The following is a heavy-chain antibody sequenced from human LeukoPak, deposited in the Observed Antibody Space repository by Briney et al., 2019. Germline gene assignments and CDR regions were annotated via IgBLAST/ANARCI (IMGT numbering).Heavy chain of an antibody. CDR2: IFYTGSA. CDR3: ARVRDGSRLDY. V-gene: IGHV4-4*02. J-gene: IGHJ4*02. D-gene: IGHD3-10*01. CDR1: GGSITSTNW. Sequence: SGTLSLTCAVSGGSITSTNWWSWVRPSPGKGLEWIAEIFYTGSANYNPSLKSRVTISVDKSKSQFSLKLTSVTVADTAVYYCARVRDGSRLDYWGQGTLVTVSP.